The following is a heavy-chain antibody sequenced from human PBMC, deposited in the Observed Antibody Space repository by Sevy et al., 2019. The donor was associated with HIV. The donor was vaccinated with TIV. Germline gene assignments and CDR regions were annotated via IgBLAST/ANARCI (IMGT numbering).Heavy chain of an antibody. Sequence: GGSLRLSCTASGFIFGDFAVSWFRQAPGKGLEWVGFIRSKAYGGTTEYAASVRGRFTISRDDSKRIADLQMNSLKTEDTAVYYCTRGGAYSSGWSYFDYWGQGTLVTVSS. CDR3: TRGGAYSSGWSYFDY. J-gene: IGHJ4*02. V-gene: IGHV3-49*03. CDR2: IRSKAYGGTT. CDR1: GFIFGDFA. D-gene: IGHD6-19*01.